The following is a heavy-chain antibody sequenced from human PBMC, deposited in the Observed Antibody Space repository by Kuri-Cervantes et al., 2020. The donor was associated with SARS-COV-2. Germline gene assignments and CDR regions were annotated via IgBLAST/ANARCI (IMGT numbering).Heavy chain of an antibody. CDR2: INHSGST. Sequence: ESLKISCAASGFTFSDYYMSWIRQAPGKGLEWIGEINHSGSTNYNPSLKSRVTISVDTSKNQFSLKLSSVTAADTAVYYCARSRRVWFDPWGQGTLVTVSS. CDR3: ARSRRVWFDP. J-gene: IGHJ5*02. CDR1: GFTFSDYY. D-gene: IGHD1-14*01. V-gene: IGHV4-34*01.